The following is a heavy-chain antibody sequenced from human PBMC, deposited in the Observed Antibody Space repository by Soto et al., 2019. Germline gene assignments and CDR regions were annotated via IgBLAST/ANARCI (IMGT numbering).Heavy chain of an antibody. V-gene: IGHV4-39*02. J-gene: IGHJ4*02. CDR1: GGPIRSSSHY. CDR3: AREGGYVDY. Sequence: XGTLSLTCTVSGGPIRSSSHYGGWIRQSPGTGLEWIGSIDESGDSYYNPSLKSRVTIFVDTSKNQFSLKLISVTGADSAIYYCAREGGYVDYWGQGTLVTVSS. CDR2: IDESGDS. D-gene: IGHD1-1*01.